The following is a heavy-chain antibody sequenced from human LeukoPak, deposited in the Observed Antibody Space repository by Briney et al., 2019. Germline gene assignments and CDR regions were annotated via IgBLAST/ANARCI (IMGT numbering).Heavy chain of an antibody. CDR1: GFMFDDYA. J-gene: IGHJ4*02. Sequence: GGSLRLSCAASGFMFDDYAMHWVRQAPGKGLEWVSGISWNSGSIGYADSVKGRFTISRDNAKNSLYLQMNSLRAEDMALYYCTRGDYDSSGYTGGFDYWGQGTLVTASS. D-gene: IGHD3-22*01. CDR3: TRGDYDSSGYTGGFDY. CDR2: ISWNSGSI. V-gene: IGHV3-9*03.